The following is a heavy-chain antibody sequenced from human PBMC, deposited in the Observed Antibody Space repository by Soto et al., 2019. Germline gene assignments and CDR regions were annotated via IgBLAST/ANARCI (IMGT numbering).Heavy chain of an antibody. CDR1: GGSISSSSYY. Sequence: SETLSLTCTVSGGSISSSSYYWGWIRQPPGKGLEWIGSIYYSGSTYYNPSLKSRVTISVDTSKNQFSLKLSSVTAADTAVYYCARHAPITIFGVEPLYYFDYWGQGTLVTVSS. V-gene: IGHV4-39*01. CDR2: IYYSGST. CDR3: ARHAPITIFGVEPLYYFDY. D-gene: IGHD3-3*01. J-gene: IGHJ4*02.